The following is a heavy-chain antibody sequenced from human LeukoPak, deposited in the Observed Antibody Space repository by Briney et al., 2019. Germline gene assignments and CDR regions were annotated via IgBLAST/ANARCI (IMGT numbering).Heavy chain of an antibody. D-gene: IGHD3-3*01. V-gene: IGHV4-4*07. CDR1: GGSFSGYY. CDR2: IYTSGST. J-gene: IGHJ5*02. Sequence: PSETLSLTCAVYGGSFSGYYWSWIRQPPGKGLEWIGRIYTSGSTNYNPSLKSRVTMSVDTSKNQFSLKLSSVTAADTAVYYCAREGITIFGVVIIGFDPWGQGTLVTVSS. CDR3: AREGITIFGVVIIGFDP.